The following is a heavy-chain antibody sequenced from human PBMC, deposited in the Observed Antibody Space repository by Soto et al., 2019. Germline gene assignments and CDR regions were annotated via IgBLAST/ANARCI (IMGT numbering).Heavy chain of an antibody. CDR3: ARDKITGLFDY. Sequence: ESLKISCKGSGYSFTSYWIGWVRQMPGEGLEWMGIIYPGDSDTRYSPSFQGQVTISADKSINTAYLQWSRLKASDTAVYYCARDKITGLFDYWGQGTLVTVSS. V-gene: IGHV5-51*01. J-gene: IGHJ4*02. CDR2: IYPGDSDT. D-gene: IGHD2-8*02. CDR1: GYSFTSYW.